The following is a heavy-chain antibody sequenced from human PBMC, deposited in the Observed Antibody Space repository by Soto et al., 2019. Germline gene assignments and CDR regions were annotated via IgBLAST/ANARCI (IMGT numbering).Heavy chain of an antibody. D-gene: IGHD6-19*01. CDR2: ISSSSSTI. J-gene: IGHJ6*02. V-gene: IGHV3-48*02. Sequence: SLRLSCAASGFTFSSYSMNWVRQAPGKGLEWVSYISSSSSTIYYADSVKGRFTISRDNAKNSLYLQMNSLRDEDTAVYYCARRVEEAVAGPEYYGMDVWGQGTTVTVSS. CDR3: ARRVEEAVAGPEYYGMDV. CDR1: GFTFSSYS.